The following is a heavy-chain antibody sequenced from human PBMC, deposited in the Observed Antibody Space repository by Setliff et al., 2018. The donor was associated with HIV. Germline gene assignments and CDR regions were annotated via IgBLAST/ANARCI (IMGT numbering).Heavy chain of an antibody. CDR2: INPISGAT. CDR1: RGTFNSYI. V-gene: IGHV1-69*06. Sequence: SVKVSCKTSRGTFNSYIVTWVRQAPGQGLEWMGGINPISGATNYAQFFRGRVTMTADKLTNSIYMEMSSLEAEDTALSYCAQDSGYSAYDNDPGFEYWGQGAQVTVSS. CDR3: AQDSGYSAYDNDPGFEY. D-gene: IGHD5-12*01. J-gene: IGHJ4*02.